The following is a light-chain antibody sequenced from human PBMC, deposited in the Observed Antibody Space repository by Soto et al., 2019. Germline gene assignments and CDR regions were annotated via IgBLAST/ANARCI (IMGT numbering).Light chain of an antibody. Sequence: QSVLTQPASVSGSPGQSITISCTGTSSDVCAYTYVSWYQQHPGKAPKLMIFEVSDRPSGVSNRFSGSKSGNTDSLTISGLQDEDEADYYCRSYTTSNTLVFGGRTKLTVL. CDR1: SSDVCAYTY. CDR3: RSYTTSNTLV. CDR2: EVS. V-gene: IGLV2-14*01. J-gene: IGLJ2*01.